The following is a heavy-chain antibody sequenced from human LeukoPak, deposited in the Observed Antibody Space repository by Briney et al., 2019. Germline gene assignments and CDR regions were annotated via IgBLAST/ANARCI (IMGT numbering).Heavy chain of an antibody. J-gene: IGHJ5*02. D-gene: IGHD1-26*01. CDR3: ARTTSGWFDP. CDR1: GYTFTSYG. V-gene: IGHV1-69*13. Sequence: ASVKVSCKASGYTFTSYGIGWVRQAPGQGLEWMGGIIPIFGTANYAQKFQGRVTITADESTSTAYMELSSLRSEDTAVYYCARTTSGWFDPWGQGTLVTVSS. CDR2: IIPIFGTA.